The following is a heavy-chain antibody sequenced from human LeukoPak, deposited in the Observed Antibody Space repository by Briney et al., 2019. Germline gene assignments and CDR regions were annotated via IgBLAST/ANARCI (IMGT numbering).Heavy chain of an antibody. CDR2: ISSSGSTI. Sequence: GGSLRLSCAASGFTFSDYYMSWIRQAPGKGLEWVSYISSSGSTIYYADSVKGRFTISRDNAKNSLYLQMNSLRAEDTAVYHCARDRDYSSSWSYYFDYWGQGTLVTVSS. CDR3: ARDRDYSSSWSYYFDY. V-gene: IGHV3-11*01. J-gene: IGHJ4*02. CDR1: GFTFSDYY. D-gene: IGHD6-13*01.